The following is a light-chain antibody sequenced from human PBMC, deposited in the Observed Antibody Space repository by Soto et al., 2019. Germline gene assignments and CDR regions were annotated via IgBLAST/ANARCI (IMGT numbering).Light chain of an antibody. Sequence: DIQMTQSPASLSASVGDTVTITCRASHSISLFLNWYQQKPGKAPKLLIYAASSLQSGVPSRFSGNGSGTEFTLTMSSLQPEDFATYYCQPSDSIPETVGRVTKVEIK. CDR1: HSISLF. J-gene: IGKJ4*02. V-gene: IGKV1-39*01. CDR3: QPSDSIPET. CDR2: AAS.